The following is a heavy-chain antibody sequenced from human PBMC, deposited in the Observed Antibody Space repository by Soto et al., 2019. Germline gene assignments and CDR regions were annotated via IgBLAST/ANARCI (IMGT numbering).Heavy chain of an antibody. Sequence: ASVKVSCKASGYTFTSYYMHWVRQAPGQGLEWMGIINPSGGSTSYAQKFQGRVTITRDMSTSTAYMELSSLRSEDTAVYYCAAIYCSGGSCFPNNAFDIWGQGTMVTVSS. J-gene: IGHJ3*02. V-gene: IGHV1-46*01. CDR1: GYTFTSYY. CDR2: INPSGGST. D-gene: IGHD2-15*01. CDR3: AAIYCSGGSCFPNNAFDI.